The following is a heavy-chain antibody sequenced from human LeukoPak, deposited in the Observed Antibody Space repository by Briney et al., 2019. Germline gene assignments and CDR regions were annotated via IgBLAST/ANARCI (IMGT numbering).Heavy chain of an antibody. V-gene: IGHV3-30*03. CDR1: GFTFSSYG. CDR3: ARVRNFDWLVDV. CDR2: ISYDGSNK. Sequence: PGGSLRLSCAASGFTFSSYGMHWVRQAPGKGLEWVALISYDGSNKYYADSVKGRFTISRDNAKNSLFLQMNSLRAEDTAVYYCARVRNFDWLVDVWGKGTTVTISS. D-gene: IGHD3-9*01. J-gene: IGHJ6*04.